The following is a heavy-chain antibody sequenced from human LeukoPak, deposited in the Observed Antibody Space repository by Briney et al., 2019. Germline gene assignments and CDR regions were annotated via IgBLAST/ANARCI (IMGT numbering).Heavy chain of an antibody. CDR1: GYSITNGYY. V-gene: IGHV4-38-2*01. CDR2: LYHSDSI. Sequence: KPSETLSLTCDVSGYSITNGYYWVWLRQPPGEGLEWIGSLYHSDSIYYNPSLKSRVTMSVDTSKNQFSLRLSFVTAADTAVYYCARQHDSYYYYYVDVWGKGTTVTVSS. J-gene: IGHJ6*03. D-gene: IGHD3-3*01. CDR3: ARQHDSYYYYYVDV.